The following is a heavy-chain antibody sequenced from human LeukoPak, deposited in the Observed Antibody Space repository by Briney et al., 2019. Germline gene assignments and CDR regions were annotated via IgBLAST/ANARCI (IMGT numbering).Heavy chain of an antibody. CDR1: GYTFTSYD. D-gene: IGHD1-1*01. V-gene: IGHV1-8*01. Sequence: ASVKVSCKASGYTFTSYDINWVRQATGQGLEWMGWMNPNSGNTGYAQKFQGGVTMTRNTSISTAYMELSSLRSEDTAVYYCARGRNSGIRRGHYYYYMDVWGKGTTVTVSS. CDR3: ARGRNSGIRRGHYYYYMDV. J-gene: IGHJ6*03. CDR2: MNPNSGNT.